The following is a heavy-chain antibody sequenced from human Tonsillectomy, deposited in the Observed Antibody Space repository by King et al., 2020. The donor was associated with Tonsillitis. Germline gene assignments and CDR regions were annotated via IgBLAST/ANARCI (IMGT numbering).Heavy chain of an antibody. CDR1: GFTFSTYA. J-gene: IGHJ4*02. CDR3: AKAMGYSYLYYFDY. D-gene: IGHD5-18*01. CDR2: ISGSGASP. Sequence: VQLVESGGGLVQPGGSLRLSCAASGFTFSTYAMSWVRQAPGKGLEWVSAISGSGASPYYADSVRGRFTISRDNSKNTLYLEMNSLRAEDTAVYNCAKAMGYSYLYYFDYWGQGTLVTVSS. V-gene: IGHV3-23*04.